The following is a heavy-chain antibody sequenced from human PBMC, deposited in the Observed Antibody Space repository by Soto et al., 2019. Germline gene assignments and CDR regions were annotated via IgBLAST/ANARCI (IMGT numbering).Heavy chain of an antibody. CDR1: GFIFGNYW. D-gene: IGHD3-10*01. V-gene: IGHV3-74*01. Sequence: EVYLVESGSGLVQPGASLQLSCAASGFIFGNYWMHWVRQSPGKGLEWLLRIRFDGTDITYADSVTGRFTIYRDNARNTLYLQMNSLRVEDTGIYFCTKGGPYYSVPFDYWGQGTLVTVSS. CDR3: TKGGPYYSVPFDY. CDR2: IRFDGTDI. J-gene: IGHJ4*02.